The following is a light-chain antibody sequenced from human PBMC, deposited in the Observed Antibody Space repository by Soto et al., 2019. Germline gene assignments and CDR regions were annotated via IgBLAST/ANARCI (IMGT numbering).Light chain of an antibody. CDR3: QQSHKIPSP. J-gene: IGKJ1*01. CDR1: QSISTY. Sequence: DIQMTQSPSSLSASVGDRVTITCRASQSISTYLNWYQQKSGKAPNLLIYAASGLESGGPSRFSGSGSGTAFTLTINNLQPEDSASYYCQQSHKIPSPFGHGTKVDIK. CDR2: AAS. V-gene: IGKV1-39*01.